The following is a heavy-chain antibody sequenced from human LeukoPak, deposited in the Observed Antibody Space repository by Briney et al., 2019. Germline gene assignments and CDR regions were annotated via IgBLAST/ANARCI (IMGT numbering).Heavy chain of an antibody. CDR1: GFTFSRYS. CDR2: ISGSSSYI. V-gene: IGHV3-21*01. D-gene: IGHD3-16*02. CDR3: ARVSAGVIGMKDVFDI. J-gene: IGHJ3*02. Sequence: GGSLRLSCAASGFTFSRYSMNWVRQAPAKGLEWVSSISGSSSYIYYADSVKGRFTISRHNAKNSLYLQMNSLRAEDTAVYYCARVSAGVIGMKDVFDIWGQGTMVTVSS.